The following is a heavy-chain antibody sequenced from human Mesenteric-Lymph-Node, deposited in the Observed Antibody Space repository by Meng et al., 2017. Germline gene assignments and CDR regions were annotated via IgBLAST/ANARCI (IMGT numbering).Heavy chain of an antibody. Sequence: ASVKVSCKASGYTFTSYAMNWVRQAPGQGLEWMGWINTNTGNPTYAQGFTGRFVFSLDTSVSTAYLQISSLKAEDTAVYYCARGGIAARGYYYYGMDVWGQGTTVTVSS. CDR1: GYTFTSYA. CDR2: INTNTGNP. D-gene: IGHD6-13*01. CDR3: ARGGIAARGYYYYGMDV. J-gene: IGHJ6*02. V-gene: IGHV7-4-1*02.